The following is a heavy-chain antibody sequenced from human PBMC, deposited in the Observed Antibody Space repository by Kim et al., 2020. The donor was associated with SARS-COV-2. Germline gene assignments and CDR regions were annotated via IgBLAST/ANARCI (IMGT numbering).Heavy chain of an antibody. J-gene: IGHJ5*02. CDR2: ISAHNGNT. D-gene: IGHD2-15*01. CDR3: ARDPGWRVVAATHFSWFDP. Sequence: ASVKVSCKASGYIFNTYGISWVRQAPGQGLEWMGWISAHNGNTNHAQRFPGRVTMTTDTSTSTAYMELRSLRSDDTAVYYCARDPGWRVVAATHFSWFDPWGQGTLVTVSS. CDR1: GYIFNTYG. V-gene: IGHV1-18*01.